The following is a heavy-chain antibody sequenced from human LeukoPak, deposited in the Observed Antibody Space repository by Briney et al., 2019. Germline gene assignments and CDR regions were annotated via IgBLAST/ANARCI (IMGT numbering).Heavy chain of an antibody. Sequence: SETLSLTCTVSGGSIRSYYWSWIRQPAGKGLEWIGRIYTSGSTNYNPSLKSRVTMSVDTSKNQFSLKLSSVTAADTAVYYCSRDQGYGLNYYYYYGMDVWGQGTTVTVSS. V-gene: IGHV4-4*07. CDR3: SRDQGYGLNYYYYYGMDV. CDR2: IYTSGST. J-gene: IGHJ6*02. D-gene: IGHD5-12*01. CDR1: GGSIRSYY.